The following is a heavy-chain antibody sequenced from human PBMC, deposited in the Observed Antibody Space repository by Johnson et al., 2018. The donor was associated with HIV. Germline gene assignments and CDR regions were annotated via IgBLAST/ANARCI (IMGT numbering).Heavy chain of an antibody. Sequence: EVQLVESGGGLVQPGGSLRLSCAASGFTFSQYWMSWVRQAPGKGLEWLANIKEDGSEDYHLASLRCRFTISRANANRSMYLQMDSLRAEDTAVYYCSRGSRYTYDYDDVHLLQAFDVWGQGTMVTVSS. J-gene: IGHJ3*01. CDR3: SRGSRYTYDYDDVHLLQAFDV. V-gene: IGHV3-7*02. CDR1: GFTFSQYW. D-gene: IGHD3-22*01. CDR2: IKEDGSED.